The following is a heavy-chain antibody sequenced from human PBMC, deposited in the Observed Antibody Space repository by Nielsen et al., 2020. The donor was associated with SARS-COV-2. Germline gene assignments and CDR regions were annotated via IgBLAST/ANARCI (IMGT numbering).Heavy chain of an antibody. V-gene: IGHV1-2*04. CDR1: LYTFTDYY. J-gene: IGHJ4*02. CDR3: ARGGQLGIWSRVADGFDY. CDR2: INPNSGGT. D-gene: IGHD7-27*01. Sequence: ASVKVSCKASLYTFTDYYMHWVRQAHGQGLEWMGWINPNSGGTNYAQKFQGWVTMTRDTSISTAYMELSRLRSDDTAVYYCARGGQLGIWSRVADGFDYWGQGTLVTVSS.